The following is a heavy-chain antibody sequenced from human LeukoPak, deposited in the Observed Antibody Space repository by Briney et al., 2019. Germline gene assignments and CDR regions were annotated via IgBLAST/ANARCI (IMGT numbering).Heavy chain of an antibody. Sequence: SETLSLTCTVSGGSISSYYWSWIRQPPGKGLEWIGYIYYSGSTNYNPSLKSRVTISVDTSKNQFSLKLSSVTAADTAVYYCARVVTIFGVVISWFDPWGQGTLVTVSS. D-gene: IGHD3-3*01. V-gene: IGHV4-59*01. CDR2: IYYSGST. J-gene: IGHJ5*02. CDR3: ARVVTIFGVVISWFDP. CDR1: GGSISSYY.